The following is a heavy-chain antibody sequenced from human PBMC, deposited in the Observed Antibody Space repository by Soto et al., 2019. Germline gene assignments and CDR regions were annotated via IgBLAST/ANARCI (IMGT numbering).Heavy chain of an antibody. CDR3: ARDRVVRGSGLTYFDH. Sequence: QVQLEESGGGVVQPGTSLRLSCAASGFTFGDSGMHWVRQPPGKGLEWVAVIWFDGSSKYYADSVQGRFTVSRDNSKNTMYLQINSLRAEDTAVFFCARDRVVRGSGLTYFDHWGQGTLVTVSS. CDR1: GFTFGDSG. D-gene: IGHD3-10*01. CDR2: IWFDGSSK. V-gene: IGHV3-33*01. J-gene: IGHJ4*01.